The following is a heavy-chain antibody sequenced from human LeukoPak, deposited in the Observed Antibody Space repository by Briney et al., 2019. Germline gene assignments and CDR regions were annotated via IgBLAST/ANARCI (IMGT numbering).Heavy chain of an antibody. CDR2: ISDSAGFT. V-gene: IGHV3-23*01. J-gene: IGHJ6*02. Sequence: PGGSLRLSCAVSGFTFSSYAMSWVRQAPGKGLEWVSTISDSAGFTYHADSVRGRFTISRDNSKNTLYLQMNSLRAEDTAVYYCAKYYTNYYYNGTDVWGQGTTVTVSS. CDR3: AKYYTNYYYNGTDV. CDR1: GFTFSSYA. D-gene: IGHD2/OR15-2a*01.